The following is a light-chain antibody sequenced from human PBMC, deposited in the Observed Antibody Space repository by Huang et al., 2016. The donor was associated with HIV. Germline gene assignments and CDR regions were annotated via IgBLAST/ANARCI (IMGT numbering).Light chain of an antibody. CDR3: QQSVKTPRT. V-gene: IGKV1-39*01. CDR2: GAS. CDR1: QNINKY. J-gene: IGKJ2*01. Sequence: DIQITQSPSSLSASVGERVTITCRASQNINKYLNWYQQQPGKAPKILISGASTLQSGVPSSFSGSGSGTDFTLTISSLQPEDSAVYFCQQSVKTPRTFGQGTKLEI.